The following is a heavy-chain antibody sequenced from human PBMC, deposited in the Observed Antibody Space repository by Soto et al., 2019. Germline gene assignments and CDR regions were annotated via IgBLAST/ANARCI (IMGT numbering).Heavy chain of an antibody. J-gene: IGHJ5*01. Sequence: QITLKESGPTLVKPTQTLTLTCTFSGFSLSTTGVGVGWIRQPAGKALEWLALIYWDDDKRYSPSLKSRLTIAKDTSKNQGVLTMADMDPSDTASYYCTHAKLHCIETYRSTWFDSWGQGTLVTVSS. D-gene: IGHD2-15*01. CDR1: GFSLSTTGVG. CDR2: IYWDDDK. CDR3: THAKLHCIETYRSTWFDS. V-gene: IGHV2-5*02.